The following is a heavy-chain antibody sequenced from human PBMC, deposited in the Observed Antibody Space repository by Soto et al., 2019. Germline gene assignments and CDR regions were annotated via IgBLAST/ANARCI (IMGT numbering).Heavy chain of an antibody. CDR3: GKDVGDYVPYYYGVDV. Sequence: QVQLVESGGGVVQPGTSLRLSCAASGFTFKTHAMHWVRQAPGKGLAWMAVIAYDGNEKFYADSVKGRFTISRDNSKNALYLQINTLRNEYTAVYYCGKDVGDYVPYYYGVDVWGQGTTVTVSS. V-gene: IGHV3-30*18. J-gene: IGHJ6*02. CDR2: IAYDGNEK. D-gene: IGHD1-26*01. CDR1: GFTFKTHA.